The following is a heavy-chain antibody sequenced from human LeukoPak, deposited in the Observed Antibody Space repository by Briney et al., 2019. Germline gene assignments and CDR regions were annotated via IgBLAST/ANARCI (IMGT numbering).Heavy chain of an antibody. CDR2: FIPFFGTA. D-gene: IGHD3-3*01. CDR3: ARQSPGNDFWRDSYYYYYMDV. V-gene: IGHV1-69*13. Sequence: GASVKVSCKASGGTFSSYAISWVRQAPGQGLEWMGGFIPFFGTANYAQKFQGRVTITADESTSTAYMELSSLRSEGTAVYYCARQSPGNDFWRDSYYYYYMDVWGKGTTVTVSS. CDR1: GGTFSSYA. J-gene: IGHJ6*03.